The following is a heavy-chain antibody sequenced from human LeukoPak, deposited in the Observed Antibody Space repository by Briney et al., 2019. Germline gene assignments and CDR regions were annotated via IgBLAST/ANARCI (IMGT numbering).Heavy chain of an antibody. J-gene: IGHJ6*03. CDR2: IYTSGST. D-gene: IGHD3-3*01. CDR1: GGSISSYY. CDR3: ASQLWSGYYYYYMDV. Sequence: SETLSLTCTVSGGSISSYYWSWIRQPAGKGLEWIGRIYTSGSTNYNPSLKSRVTISVDKSKNQFSLKLSSVTAADTAVYYCASQLWSGYYYYYMDVWGKGTTVTVS. V-gene: IGHV4-4*07.